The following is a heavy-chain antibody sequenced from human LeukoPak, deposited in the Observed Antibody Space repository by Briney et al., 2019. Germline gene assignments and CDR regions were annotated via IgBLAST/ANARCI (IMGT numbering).Heavy chain of an antibody. V-gene: IGHV4-31*03. CDR2: TYYSGST. Sequence: SQTLSLTCTVSGGSISSGGYYWSWIRQHPGKGLEWIGYTYYSGSTYYNPSLKSRVTISVDTSKNQFSLKLSSVTAADTAVYYCARHYYDSSGYIDYWGQGTLVTVSS. J-gene: IGHJ4*02. CDR1: GGSISSGGYY. CDR3: ARHYYDSSGYIDY. D-gene: IGHD3-22*01.